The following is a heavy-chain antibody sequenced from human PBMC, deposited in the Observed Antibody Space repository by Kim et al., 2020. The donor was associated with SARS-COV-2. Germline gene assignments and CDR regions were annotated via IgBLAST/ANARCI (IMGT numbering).Heavy chain of an antibody. CDR2: IYYSGRT. J-gene: IGHJ4*02. CDR1: GGSISSGGYY. CDR3: ARFSGFWSGYLLDY. D-gene: IGHD3-3*01. Sequence: SQTLSLTCTVSGGSISSGGYYWSWIRQHPGKCLEWIGYIYYSGRTYYNPSLKSRVTISVDTSKNQFSLKLSSVTAAHTAVYYCARFSGFWSGYLLDYWGQGTLVTVSS. V-gene: IGHV4-31*02.